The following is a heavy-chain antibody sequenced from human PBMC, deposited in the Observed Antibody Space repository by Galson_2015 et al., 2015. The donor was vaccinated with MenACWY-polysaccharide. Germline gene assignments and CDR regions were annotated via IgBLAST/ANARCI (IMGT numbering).Heavy chain of an antibody. CDR2: INAGNGNT. V-gene: IGHV1-3*01. D-gene: IGHD2-15*01. CDR3: ARDQRDFVAVVANYFDH. CDR1: GYTFTRYA. J-gene: IGHJ4*02. Sequence: SVKVSCKASGYTFTRYAIHWVRQAPGQRPEWMGWINAGNGNTKYSQKFQGRVTITRDTSASTVFMELNSLRSEDTTVYYCARDQRDFVAVVANYFDHWGQGTLVTVSS.